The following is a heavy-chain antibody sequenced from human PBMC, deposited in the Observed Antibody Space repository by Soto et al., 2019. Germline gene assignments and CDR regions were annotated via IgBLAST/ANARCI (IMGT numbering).Heavy chain of an antibody. CDR2: IYYSGST. V-gene: IGHV4-39*01. J-gene: IGHJ5*02. Sequence: SVTLSLTCTVSGGSISSSSYYWGWIRQPLGKGLEWIGSIYYSGSTYYNPSLKSRVTISVDTSKNQFSLKLSSVTAADTAVYYCARGVTHIDPWGQGTLVTVSS. CDR1: GGSISSSSYY. CDR3: ARGVTHIDP.